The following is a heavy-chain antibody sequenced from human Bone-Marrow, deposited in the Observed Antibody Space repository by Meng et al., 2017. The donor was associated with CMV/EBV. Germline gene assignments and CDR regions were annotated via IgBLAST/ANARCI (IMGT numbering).Heavy chain of an antibody. CDR3: ARALDYSNYYGMDV. D-gene: IGHD4-11*01. J-gene: IGHJ6*02. CDR1: GFTFDDYG. V-gene: IGHV3-20*01. CDR2: INWNGGST. Sequence: GGSLRLSCAASGFTFDDYGMSWVRQAPGKGLEWVSGINWNGGSTGYADSVKGRFTISRDNAKNSLYLQMNSLRAEDTALYHCARALDYSNYYGMDVWGQGTTVTVSS.